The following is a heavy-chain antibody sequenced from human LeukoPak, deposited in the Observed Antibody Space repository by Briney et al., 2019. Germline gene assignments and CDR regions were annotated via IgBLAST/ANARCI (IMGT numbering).Heavy chain of an antibody. J-gene: IGHJ4*02. Sequence: GGSLRLSCAASGFTFSKSWMSWLRQTPEKGLEWVANIKEDGSAKYYVDSVKGRFTISRDNAKNSLYLQMNSLRAEDTAVYYCAKDDESYYWGQGILVTVSS. CDR1: GFTFSKSW. D-gene: IGHD3-10*01. CDR2: IKEDGSAK. CDR3: AKDDESYY. V-gene: IGHV3-7*04.